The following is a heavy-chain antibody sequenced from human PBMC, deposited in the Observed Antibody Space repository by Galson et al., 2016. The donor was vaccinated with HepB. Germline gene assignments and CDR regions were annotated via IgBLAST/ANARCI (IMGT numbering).Heavy chain of an antibody. V-gene: IGHV3-23*01. CDR1: GFTFNIYA. D-gene: IGHD3-10*01. CDR3: AKDGRRRWFEDLMSPVSWFDS. CDR2: IRGSGSST. J-gene: IGHJ5*01. Sequence: SLRLSCAASGFTFNIYAMSWVRQSPGRRLEWVSGIRGSGSSTYYADSVRGRFTISRDNSKNMVYLQMNSLRAEDTGVYYCAKDGRRRWFEDLMSPVSWFDSWGQGTLVTVSS.